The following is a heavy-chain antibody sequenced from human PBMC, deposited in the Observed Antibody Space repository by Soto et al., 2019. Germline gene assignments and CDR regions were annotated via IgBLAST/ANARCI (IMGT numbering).Heavy chain of an antibody. CDR3: ARDRYSSSPAYFDY. D-gene: IGHD6-6*01. CDR2: ISSSSSTI. Sequence: EVQLVESGGGLVQPGGSLRLSCAASGFTFSSYSMNWVRQAPGKGLEWVSYISSSSSTIYYADSVKGRFTISRDNAKNSLYLQMNSLRAEDTAVYYCARDRYSSSPAYFDYWGQGNLVTVSS. J-gene: IGHJ4*02. CDR1: GFTFSSYS. V-gene: IGHV3-48*01.